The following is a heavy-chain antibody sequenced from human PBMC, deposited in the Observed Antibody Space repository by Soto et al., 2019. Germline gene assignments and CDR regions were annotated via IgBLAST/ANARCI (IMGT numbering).Heavy chain of an antibody. V-gene: IGHV1-69*12. D-gene: IGHD3-22*01. CDR3: ADLSREYRITTNCPADY. CDR1: GGSFNTYA. J-gene: IGHJ4*02. CDR2: IIPVFGRV. Sequence: QVQLVQSGAEVKKPGSSVRVSCKASGGSFNTYAISWVRQAPGLGLEWMGGIIPVFGRVTYAQKFQGRVTPIWGMGKYEQKFQDRAANTADASTRIATMELSSLRSEDTAIDYCADLSREYRITTNCPADYWGKGTLVTVSS.